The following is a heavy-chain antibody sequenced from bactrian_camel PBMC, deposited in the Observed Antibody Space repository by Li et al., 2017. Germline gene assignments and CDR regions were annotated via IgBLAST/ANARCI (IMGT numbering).Heavy chain of an antibody. CDR2: LFTCGGSI. CDR1: GFTFGDSG. D-gene: IGHD6*01. Sequence: VQLVESGGGLVQPGGSLRLSCAASGFTFGDSGLSWFRQAPGKEREGVAQLFTCGGSIYYDDSVKGRFTISRDVAKNTVYLQMNSLKPEDTATYYCAAAEAHGSSCGNFGSWGQGTQVTVS. V-gene: IGHV3S66*01. J-gene: IGHJ6*01. CDR3: AAAEAHGSSCGNFGS.